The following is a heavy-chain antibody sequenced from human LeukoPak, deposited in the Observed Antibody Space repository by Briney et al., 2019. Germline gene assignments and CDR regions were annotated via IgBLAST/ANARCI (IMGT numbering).Heavy chain of an antibody. V-gene: IGHV4-34*01. CDR1: GGSFSGYY. CDR3: ARHWGSSPGPNDY. J-gene: IGHJ4*02. D-gene: IGHD6-6*01. CDR2: IYYSGST. Sequence: SETLSLTCAVYGGSFSGYYWSWIRQPPGKGLEWIGSIYYSGSTYYNPSLKSRVTISVDTSKNQFSLKLSSVTAADTAVYYCARHWGSSPGPNDYWGQGTLVTVSS.